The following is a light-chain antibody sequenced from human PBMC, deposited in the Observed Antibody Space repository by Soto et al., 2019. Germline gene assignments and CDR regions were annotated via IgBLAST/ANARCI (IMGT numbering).Light chain of an antibody. CDR2: DAS. Sequence: EIVLTQSPATLSLSLGQRATLSCKASVIISTYLAWYQQKPGQAPRLLIYDASNRAAGVPARFSGSGSGTDFTLTISALEPEDFAVYYCQERSHWTFGRGTKVDIK. J-gene: IGKJ1*01. CDR1: VIISTY. V-gene: IGKV3-11*01. CDR3: QERSHWT.